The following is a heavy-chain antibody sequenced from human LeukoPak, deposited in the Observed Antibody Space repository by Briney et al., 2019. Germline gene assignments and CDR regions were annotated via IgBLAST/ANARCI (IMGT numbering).Heavy chain of an antibody. CDR1: GYTLTEYG. CDR3: ARVRGDTMPRGRGYWFDP. V-gene: IGHV1-18*01. CDR2: ISAYNGNT. Sequence: ASVKVSCKASGYTLTEYGINWVRQAPGQGLEWMGWISAYNGNTKYAQKFQGRVTMTTDTSTRTAFMELRSLRSDDTAVYYCARVRGDTMPRGRGYWFDPWGQGTLVTVSS. J-gene: IGHJ5*02. D-gene: IGHD3-10*01.